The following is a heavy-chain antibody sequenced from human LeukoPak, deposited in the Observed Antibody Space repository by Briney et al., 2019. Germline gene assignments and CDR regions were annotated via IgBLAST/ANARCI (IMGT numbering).Heavy chain of an antibody. CDR3: AKDLDCSSTNCYPDY. CDR1: GFTFSSSA. CDR2: ISGSSGST. D-gene: IGHD2-2*01. Sequence: PGGSLRLSRAASGFTFSSSAMSWVRQAPGKGLEWVSAISGSSGSTYYADSVKGRFTISRDNSKNTLYLQMNSLRAEDTAVYYCAKDLDCSSTNCYPDYWGQGTLVTVS. V-gene: IGHV3-23*01. J-gene: IGHJ4*02.